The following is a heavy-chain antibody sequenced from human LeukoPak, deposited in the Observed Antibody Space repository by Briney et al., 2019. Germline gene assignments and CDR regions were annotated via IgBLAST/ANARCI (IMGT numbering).Heavy chain of an antibody. CDR2: ISYDGSNK. J-gene: IGHJ5*02. CDR1: GFTFSSYA. V-gene: IGHV3-30*04. CDR3: ATDVMPSRPTGWLHP. D-gene: IGHD4-11*01. Sequence: GGSLRLSCAASGFTFSSYAMHWVRQAPGKGLEWVAVISYDGSNKYYADSVKGRFTISRDNSKNTLYLQMNSLRSEDTAVYYCATDVMPSRPTGWLHPWGQGTLVTVSS.